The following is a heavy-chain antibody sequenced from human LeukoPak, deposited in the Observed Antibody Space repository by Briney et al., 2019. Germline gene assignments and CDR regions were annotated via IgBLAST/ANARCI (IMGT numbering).Heavy chain of an antibody. V-gene: IGHV3-48*03. CDR3: ARGIETTPDAFDI. J-gene: IGHJ3*02. CDR1: EFTFSSSE. D-gene: IGHD2-15*01. CDR2: IYSTGSAI. Sequence: PGGSLRLSCATSEFTFSSSEMNWVRQAPGKGLEWVSYIYSTGSAIHYADSVKGRFTVSIDSTKNSLYLQMNSLRAEDTAVYYCARGIETTPDAFDIWGQGTKVTVSS.